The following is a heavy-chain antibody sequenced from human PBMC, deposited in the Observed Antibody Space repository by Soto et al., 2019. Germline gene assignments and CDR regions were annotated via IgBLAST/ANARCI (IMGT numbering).Heavy chain of an antibody. CDR1: GFTFSSYW. J-gene: IGHJ3*02. D-gene: IGHD2-2*01. CDR2: INSDGSST. Sequence: GGSLRLSCAASGFTFSSYWMHWVRQAPGKGLVWVSRINSDGSSTSYADSVKGRFTISRDNAKNTLYLQMNSLRAEDTAVYYCARDTQRYCSSTSCYGFLREPMMEGAFDIWGQGTMVTVSS. V-gene: IGHV3-74*01. CDR3: ARDTQRYCSSTSCYGFLREPMMEGAFDI.